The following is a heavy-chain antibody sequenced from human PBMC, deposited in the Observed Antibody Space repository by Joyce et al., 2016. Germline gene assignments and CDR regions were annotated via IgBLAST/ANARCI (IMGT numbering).Heavy chain of an antibody. J-gene: IGHJ4*02. CDR3: ARDIWARFDY. V-gene: IGHV3-7*05. CDR2: IKKDGSDK. D-gene: IGHD7-27*01. Sequence: EFQLVESGGGLVQPGGSLRLSCAASGFTFSSDWMSWVRQAPGKGLEWVANIKKDGSDKNYVDSVKGRFTISRDNAKNSLYLQMNSLGAEDTALYYCARDIWARFDYWGQGTLVTVSS. CDR1: GFTFSSDW.